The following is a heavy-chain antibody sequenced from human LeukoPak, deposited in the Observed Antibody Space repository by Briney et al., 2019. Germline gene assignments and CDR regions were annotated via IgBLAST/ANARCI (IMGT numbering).Heavy chain of an antibody. CDR2: INPSGGST. Sequence: ASVKVSCKASGYTFTSYYMHWVRQAPGQGLEWMGIINPSGGSTSYAQKFQGRVTMTRDTSTSTVYMELSSLGSEDTAVYYCASASDYYDSSGHDPRDAFDIWGQGTMVTVSS. CDR1: GYTFTSYY. CDR3: ASASDYYDSSGHDPRDAFDI. V-gene: IGHV1-46*01. D-gene: IGHD3-22*01. J-gene: IGHJ3*02.